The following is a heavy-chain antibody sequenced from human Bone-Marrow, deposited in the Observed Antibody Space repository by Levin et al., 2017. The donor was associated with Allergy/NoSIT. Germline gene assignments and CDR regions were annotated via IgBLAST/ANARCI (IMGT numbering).Heavy chain of an antibody. Sequence: TAGGSLRLSCAASGFTFSDNNMSWIRQAPGKGLEWVAFISSSGSNTNFADSVKGRFTISRDNAKNSLFLQMNSLRAEDTAVYFCARGALLVRGIPYDYWGQGTRVTVSS. D-gene: IGHD3-10*01. V-gene: IGHV3-11*05. CDR3: ARGALLVRGIPYDY. CDR1: GFTFSDNN. CDR2: ISSSGSNT. J-gene: IGHJ4*02.